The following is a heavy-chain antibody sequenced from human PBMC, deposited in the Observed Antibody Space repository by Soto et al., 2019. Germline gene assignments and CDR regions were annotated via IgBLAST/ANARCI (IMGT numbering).Heavy chain of an antibody. D-gene: IGHD5-18*01. CDR3: TTKDTAMVAAFGI. CDR2: IKSKTDGGTT. Sequence: EVQLVESGGGLVKPGGSLRLSCAASGFTFSNAWMSWVRQAPGKGLEWVGRIKSKTDGGTTDYAAPVKGRFTISRDDSKNTLYLQMNSVKTEDTAVYYCTTKDTAMVAAFGIWGQGTMVTVSS. V-gene: IGHV3-15*05. CDR1: GFTFSNAW. J-gene: IGHJ3*02.